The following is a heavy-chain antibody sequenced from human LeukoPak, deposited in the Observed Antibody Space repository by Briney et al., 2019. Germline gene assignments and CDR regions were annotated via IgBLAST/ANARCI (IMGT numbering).Heavy chain of an antibody. D-gene: IGHD3-3*01. J-gene: IGHJ4*02. CDR1: GFTFSSYA. CDR3: ARDTRRGYSDY. Sequence: GGSLRLSCAGSGFTFSSYAISWVRQAPGKGLEWVSAITGSGGSTYYADSVKGRFTISRDNAKNSLYLQMNSLRAEDTAVYYCARDTRRGYSDYWGQGTLVTVSS. CDR2: ITGSGGST. V-gene: IGHV3-23*01.